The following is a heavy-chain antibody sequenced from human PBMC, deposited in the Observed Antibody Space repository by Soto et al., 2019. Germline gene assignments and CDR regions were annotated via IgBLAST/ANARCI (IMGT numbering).Heavy chain of an antibody. V-gene: IGHV4-34*01. CDR2: INHSGST. CDR3: ARVGDAEFVVVVAATSWFDP. J-gene: IGHJ5*02. D-gene: IGHD2-15*01. Sequence: PSETLSLTCAVYGGSFSGYYWSWIRQPPGKGLEWIGEINHSGSTNYNPSLKSRVTISVDTSKNQFSLKLSSVTAADTAVYYCARVGDAEFVVVVAATSWFDPWGQGTLVTVSS. CDR1: GGSFSGYY.